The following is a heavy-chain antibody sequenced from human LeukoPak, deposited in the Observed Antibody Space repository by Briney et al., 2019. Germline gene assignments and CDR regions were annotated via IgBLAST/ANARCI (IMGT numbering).Heavy chain of an antibody. V-gene: IGHV4-34*01. Sequence: PSETLSLTCAVYGGSFSGYYWSWIRQPPGKGLEWIGEINHSGSTNYNPSLKSRVTISVDTSKNQFSLKLSSVTAADTAVYYCARGSSGSYSRRSYYYYYYMDVWGKGTTVTVSS. CDR2: INHSGST. J-gene: IGHJ6*03. CDR1: GGSFSGYY. CDR3: ARGSSGSYSRRSYYYYYYMDV. D-gene: IGHD1-26*01.